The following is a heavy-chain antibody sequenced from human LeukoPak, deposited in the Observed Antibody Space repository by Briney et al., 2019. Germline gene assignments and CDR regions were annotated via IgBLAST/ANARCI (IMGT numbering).Heavy chain of an antibody. V-gene: IGHV3-21*01. D-gene: IGHD6-25*01. CDR3: ARDQRIDDSDY. CDR2: ISSSSSYI. J-gene: IGHJ4*02. CDR1: GFTFSSYS. Sequence: GGSLRLSCAASGFTFSSYSMNWVRQAPGKGLEWVSSISSSSSYIYYADSVKGRFTTSRDNAKNSLYLQMNSLRAEDTAVYYCARDQRIDDSDYWGQGTLVTVSX.